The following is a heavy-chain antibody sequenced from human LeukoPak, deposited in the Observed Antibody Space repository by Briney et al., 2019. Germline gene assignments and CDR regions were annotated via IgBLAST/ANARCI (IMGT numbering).Heavy chain of an antibody. CDR3: ARESVGYGMDV. Sequence: SQTLSLTCAVSGGSISSGGYSWSWIRQPPGKGLEWIGYIYHSGSTYYNPSPKSRVTISVDRSKNQFSLKLSSVTAADTAVYYCARESVGYGMDVWGQGTTVTVSS. J-gene: IGHJ6*02. CDR2: IYHSGST. D-gene: IGHD2-15*01. CDR1: GGSISSGGYS. V-gene: IGHV4-30-2*01.